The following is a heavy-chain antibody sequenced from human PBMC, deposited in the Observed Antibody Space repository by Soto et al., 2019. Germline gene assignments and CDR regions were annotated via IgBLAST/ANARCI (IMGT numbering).Heavy chain of an antibody. Sequence: PSETLSLTCTVSGGSISSGGYYWSWIRQHPGKGLEWIGYIYYSGSTYYNPSLKSRVTISVDTSKNQFSLKLSSVTAADTAVYYCARDQSTNQDWFDPWGQGTLVTVSS. J-gene: IGHJ5*02. CDR3: ARDQSTNQDWFDP. CDR2: IYYSGST. D-gene: IGHD2-2*01. CDR1: GGSISSGGYY. V-gene: IGHV4-31*03.